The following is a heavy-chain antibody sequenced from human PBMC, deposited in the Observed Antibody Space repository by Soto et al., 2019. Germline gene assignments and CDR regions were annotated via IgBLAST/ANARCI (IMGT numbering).Heavy chain of an antibody. Sequence: GGSLRLSCAASGFTFSSYAMSWVRQAPGKGLEWVSAISGSGGSTYYADSVKGRFTISRDNSKNTLYLQMNSLRAEDTAVYYCAKVSFRITFGGVIDTFDYWGQGTLVTVSS. CDR3: AKVSFRITFGGVIDTFDY. V-gene: IGHV3-23*01. D-gene: IGHD3-16*02. CDR2: ISGSGGST. CDR1: GFTFSSYA. J-gene: IGHJ4*02.